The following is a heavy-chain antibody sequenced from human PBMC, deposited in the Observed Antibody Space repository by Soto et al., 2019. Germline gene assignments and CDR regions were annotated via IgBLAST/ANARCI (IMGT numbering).Heavy chain of an antibody. CDR1: GYTLTSYG. V-gene: IGHV1-8*02. CDR3: ARGGYSGFIYYYYYYMDV. CDR2: MNPNSGNT. J-gene: IGHJ6*03. Sequence: GAPVKVSCQASGYTLTSYGISWGRQATGQRLEWMGWMNPNSGNTGYAQKFQGRVTMTRNTSISTAYMELSSLRSEDTAVYYCARGGYSGFIYYYYYYMDVWGKGTTVTVSS. D-gene: IGHD5-12*01.